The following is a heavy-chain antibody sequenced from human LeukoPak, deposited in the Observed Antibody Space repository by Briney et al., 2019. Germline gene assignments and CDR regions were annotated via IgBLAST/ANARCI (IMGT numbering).Heavy chain of an antibody. V-gene: IGHV3-66*01. CDR1: GFTVSSNY. Sequence: GGSLRPSCAASGFTVSSNYMSWVRQAPGKGLEWVSVIYSGGSTYYADSVKGRFTISRDNSKNTLYLQMNSLRAEDTAVYYCARAVAVAGTEWFDPWGQGTLVTVSS. D-gene: IGHD6-19*01. CDR3: ARAVAVAGTEWFDP. CDR2: IYSGGST. J-gene: IGHJ5*02.